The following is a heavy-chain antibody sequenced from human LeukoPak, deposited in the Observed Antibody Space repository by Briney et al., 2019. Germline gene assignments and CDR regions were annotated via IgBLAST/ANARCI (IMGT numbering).Heavy chain of an antibody. D-gene: IGHD2/OR15-2a*01. CDR3: ATGHCNTSSCYYYYMDV. V-gene: IGHV1-24*01. J-gene: IGHJ6*03. CDR1: GYTLRELP. CDR2: FDPEDGES. Sequence: ASVKVSCKVSGYTLRELPMHWVRQAPAKGLQWMGVFDPEDGESIIAQKFQGRLTMTEDTSTDTAYMELSSLTSEDTAMYYCATGHCNTSSCYYYYMDVWGKGTTVTVSS.